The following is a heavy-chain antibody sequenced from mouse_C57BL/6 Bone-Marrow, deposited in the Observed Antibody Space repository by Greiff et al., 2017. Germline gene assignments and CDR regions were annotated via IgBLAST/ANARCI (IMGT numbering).Heavy chain of an antibody. CDR3: ARENYYGSSYDGYFDV. V-gene: IGHV1-69*01. D-gene: IGHD1-1*01. CDR2: IDPSDSYT. J-gene: IGHJ1*03. Sequence: QVQLQQPGAELVMPGASVKLSCKASGYTFTSYWMHWVKQRPGQGLEWIGEIDPSDSYTNYNQKFKGKSTLTVDKSSSTAYMQLSSLTSEDSAVYYCARENYYGSSYDGYFDVWGTGTTVTVSS. CDR1: GYTFTSYW.